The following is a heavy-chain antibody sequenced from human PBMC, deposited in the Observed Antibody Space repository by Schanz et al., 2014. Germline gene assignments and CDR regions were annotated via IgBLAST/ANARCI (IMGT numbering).Heavy chain of an antibody. CDR1: GYTFTSYY. V-gene: IGHV1-46*03. Sequence: QVQLVQSGAEVKKPGASVKVSCKASGYTFTSYYMHWVRQAPRQGLEWMGLINPSVGNTNYAQKFRGRVTMTRDTSTSTVYMELSSLRSEDTAVYYCARDGEAAAGCDYWGQGTLVTVSS. D-gene: IGHD6-13*01. CDR2: INPSVGNT. J-gene: IGHJ4*02. CDR3: ARDGEAAAGCDY.